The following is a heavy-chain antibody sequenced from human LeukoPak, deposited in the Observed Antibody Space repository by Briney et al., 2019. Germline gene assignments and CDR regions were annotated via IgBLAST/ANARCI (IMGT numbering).Heavy chain of an antibody. CDR3: AKVYEDTAMAFDY. CDR2: ISYDGSNK. J-gene: IGHJ4*02. CDR1: GFTFSSYG. Sequence: GRSLRLSCAASGFTFSSYGMHWVRQAPGKGLEWVAVISYDGSNKYYADSVKGRFTISRDNSENTLYLQMNSLRAEDTAVYYCAKVYEDTAMAFDYWGQGTLVTVSS. D-gene: IGHD5-18*01. V-gene: IGHV3-30*18.